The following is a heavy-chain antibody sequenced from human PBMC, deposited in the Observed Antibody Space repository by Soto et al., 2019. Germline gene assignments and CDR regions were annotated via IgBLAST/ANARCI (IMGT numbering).Heavy chain of an antibody. CDR1: GFSFSSYG. J-gene: IGHJ6*02. CDR2: ISYDGSNK. Sequence: QVQLVESGGGVVQPGRSLRLSCAASGFSFSSYGMHWVRQAPGKGLDWVAVISYDGSNKYYADSVKGRFTISRDNSQNTLYLQMNSLRAEDTAVYDCAKVRIAFYYYHVMDVWGRGTTVTVSS. CDR3: AKVRIAFYYYHVMDV. V-gene: IGHV3-30*18.